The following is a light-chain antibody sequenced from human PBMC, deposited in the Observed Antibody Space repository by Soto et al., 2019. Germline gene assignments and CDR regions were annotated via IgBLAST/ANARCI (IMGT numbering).Light chain of an antibody. J-gene: IGKJ4*01. Sequence: DIQMTQSPSSLSASVGDRVTITCQASLDISKSLNSYQQKRGKAPDLLIYDSSSLEAGVPSRFSENESGTDVTFTISSLHPEDYGIHYCQQYDVPRFTVGGGTKVEI. CDR3: QQYDVPRFT. V-gene: IGKV1-33*01. CDR2: DSS. CDR1: LDISKS.